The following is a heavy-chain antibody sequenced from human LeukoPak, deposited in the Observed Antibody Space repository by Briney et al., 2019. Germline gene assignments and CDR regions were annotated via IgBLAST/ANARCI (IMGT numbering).Heavy chain of an antibody. CDR1: GGSFSGYY. Sequence: SETLSLTCAVYGGSFSGYYWSWIRQPPGKGLEWIGEINHSGSTNYNPSLKSRVTISVDTSNNQFSLKLSSVTAADTAVYYCARLGKGYCSGGSCRGKNWFDPWGQGTLVTVSS. CDR3: ARLGKGYCSGGSCRGKNWFDP. D-gene: IGHD2-15*01. CDR2: INHSGST. J-gene: IGHJ5*02. V-gene: IGHV4-34*01.